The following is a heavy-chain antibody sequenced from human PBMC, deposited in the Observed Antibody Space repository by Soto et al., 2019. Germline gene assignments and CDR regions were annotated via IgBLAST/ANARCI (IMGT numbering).Heavy chain of an antibody. V-gene: IGHV4-39*01. CDR2: IYYRGNA. CDR1: DDSINSDKYY. J-gene: IGHJ4*02. CDR3: ARLEGLATISYYFDF. Sequence: SETLSLTCSVSDDSINSDKYYWGWIRQPPGKGLEWIGSIYYRGNAYYNPSLQTRVTISLDKSKSRYSLKLNSVTAADSAVYFCARLEGLATISYYFDFWGPGALVTVSS. D-gene: IGHD3-9*01.